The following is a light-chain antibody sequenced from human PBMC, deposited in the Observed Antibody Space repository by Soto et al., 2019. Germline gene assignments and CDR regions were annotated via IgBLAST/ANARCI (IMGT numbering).Light chain of an antibody. V-gene: IGLV2-14*01. CDR2: EVS. CDR3: SSYTSSSTPYV. Sequence: QSALTQPASVSGSPGQSITISCTGTSSDVGGYNYVSWYQQHPGKAPKLMIYEVSNRPSGVSNRFSGSKSGNTASLTISGXQAEXXADYXXSSYTSSSTPYVFGTGTKVTVL. CDR1: SSDVGGYNY. J-gene: IGLJ1*01.